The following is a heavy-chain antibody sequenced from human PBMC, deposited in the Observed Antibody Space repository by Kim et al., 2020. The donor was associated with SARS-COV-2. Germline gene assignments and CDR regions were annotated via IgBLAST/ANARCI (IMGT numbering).Heavy chain of an antibody. Sequence: SYAGSVKCPFTISRDNTKNTLYLKMNSMRAKDTAVYYCATDGDRRYSFDYWGQGTLVTVSS. D-gene: IGHD7-27*01. J-gene: IGHJ4*02. V-gene: IGHV3-30*07. CDR3: ATDGDRRYSFDY.